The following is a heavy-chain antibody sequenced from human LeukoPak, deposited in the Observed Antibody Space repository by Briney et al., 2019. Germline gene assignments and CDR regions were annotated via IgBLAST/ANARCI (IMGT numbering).Heavy chain of an antibody. D-gene: IGHD3-10*01. J-gene: IGHJ5*02. CDR1: GYSFTNYD. V-gene: IGHV1-8*03. CDR3: AGDGRGSRSSWFDP. Sequence: ASVKVSCKASGYSFTNYDINWVRQATGQGLEWMGWMNPKSGDTGYSQKFQGRVFITRDTSINTAYMELSSLGSDDTAVYYCAGDGRGSRSSWFDPWGQGTLVIVSS. CDR2: MNPKSGDT.